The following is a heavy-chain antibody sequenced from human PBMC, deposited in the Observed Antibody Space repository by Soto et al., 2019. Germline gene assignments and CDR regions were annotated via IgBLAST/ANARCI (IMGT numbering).Heavy chain of an antibody. J-gene: IGHJ5*02. CDR2: INPNSGGT. D-gene: IGHD1-1*01. CDR3: ARLIKGWNDDPGRSTNWFDP. Sequence: QVQLVQSGAEVKKPGASVKVSCKASGYTFTGYYMHWVRQAPGQGLEWMGWINPNSGGTNYAQKFQGRVTRTRDTSISTAYMELSRRRSDDTAVYYCARLIKGWNDDPGRSTNWFDPWGQGTLVTVSS. CDR1: GYTFTGYY. V-gene: IGHV1-2*02.